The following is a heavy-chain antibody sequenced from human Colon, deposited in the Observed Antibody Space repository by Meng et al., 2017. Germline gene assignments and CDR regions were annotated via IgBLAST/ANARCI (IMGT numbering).Heavy chain of an antibody. CDR3: VRSSGWVRTGFDP. D-gene: IGHD6-19*01. V-gene: IGHV4-39*01. CDR2: IGHSGIT. J-gene: IGHJ5*02. Sequence: QPQLQESGPGLVKPSGALSRTCSVSGGSISTSGYYWGWIRQPPGKGLEWIGSIGHSGITYYTPSLKSRVTVSIDTSKSQFSLKLTSVTAADTAVYYCVRSSGWVRTGFDPWGQGTLVTVSS. CDR1: GGSISTSGYY.